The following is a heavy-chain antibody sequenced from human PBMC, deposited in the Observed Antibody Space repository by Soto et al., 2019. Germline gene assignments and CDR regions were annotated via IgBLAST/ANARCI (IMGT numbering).Heavy chain of an antibody. CDR1: GFTFSKYD. CDR3: ARGVVDPVLMVYAIDYYGMDV. J-gene: IGHJ6*02. CDR2: VSYDGSNK. Sequence: QVQLVESGGGGVQPGRSLRLSCAASGFTFSKYDMHWVRQAPGKGLEWVAVVSYDGSNKDYADSVKGRFTISRDNSKNTLFLQMNSLRAEDTAVYFCARGVVDPVLMVYAIDYYGMDVWGQGTTVTVSS. D-gene: IGHD2-8*01. V-gene: IGHV3-30-3*01.